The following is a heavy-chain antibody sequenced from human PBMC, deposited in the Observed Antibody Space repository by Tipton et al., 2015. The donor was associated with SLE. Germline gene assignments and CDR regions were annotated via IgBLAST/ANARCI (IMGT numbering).Heavy chain of an antibody. D-gene: IGHD7-27*01. CDR2: ISSSGSTI. J-gene: IGHJ3*02. Sequence: GSLRLSCAASGFTFSSYWMSWVRQAPGKGLEWVSYISSSGSTIYYADSVKGRFTISRDNAKNSLYLQMNSLRAEDTAVYYCARDPAGDSGDAFDIWGQGTMVTVSS. CDR1: GFTFSSYW. V-gene: IGHV3-48*03. CDR3: ARDPAGDSGDAFDI.